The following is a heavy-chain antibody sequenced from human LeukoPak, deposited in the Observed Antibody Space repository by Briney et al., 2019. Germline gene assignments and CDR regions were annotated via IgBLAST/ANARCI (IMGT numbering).Heavy chain of an antibody. CDR3: AKDKMYSDFWSGHDAFDI. CDR2: IHKNAIT. J-gene: IGHJ3*02. CDR1: DFTVSSNY. Sequence: TGGSLRLSCAASDFTVSSNYMTWVRQPPGKGLEWVSVIHKNAITSYADTVRGRFTISRDNSKTTLYLQMNSLRAEDTAVYYCAKDKMYSDFWSGHDAFDIWGQGTMVTVSS. V-gene: IGHV3-53*01. D-gene: IGHD3-3*01.